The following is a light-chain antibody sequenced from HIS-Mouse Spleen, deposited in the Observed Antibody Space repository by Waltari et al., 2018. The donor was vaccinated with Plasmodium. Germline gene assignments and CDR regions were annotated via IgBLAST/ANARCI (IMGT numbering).Light chain of an antibody. CDR2: KDS. J-gene: IGLJ2*01. Sequence: SYELTQPPSVSVSPGQTARIHCSGDTFPNPYAYWYQHKPGQAPVLVIYKDSERPSGIPKRFSGSSSGTTVTLTISGVQAEDEADYYCQSADSSGTYRVFGGGTKLTVL. V-gene: IGLV3-25*03. CDR1: TFPNPY. CDR3: QSADSSGTYRV.